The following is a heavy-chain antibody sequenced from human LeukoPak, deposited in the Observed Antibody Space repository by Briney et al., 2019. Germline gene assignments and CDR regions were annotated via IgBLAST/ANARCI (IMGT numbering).Heavy chain of an antibody. Sequence: GGSLRLSCAGSGFTFSNAWMSWVRQAPGKGLEWVGRMESKSDGGTTDYAAPVKGRFTISRDDSKNTLFLQINSLKTEDTAVYYCTTLDGDYAPDYWGQGTLLTVSS. D-gene: IGHD4-17*01. V-gene: IGHV3-15*04. CDR1: GFTFSNAW. J-gene: IGHJ4*02. CDR2: MESKSDGGTT. CDR3: TTLDGDYAPDY.